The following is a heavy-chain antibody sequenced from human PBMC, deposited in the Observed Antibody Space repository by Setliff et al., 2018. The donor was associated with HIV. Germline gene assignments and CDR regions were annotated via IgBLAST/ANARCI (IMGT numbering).Heavy chain of an antibody. D-gene: IGHD2-15*01. CDR2: INHSGSS. CDR3: ARSSRGYCSGGSCYGFDP. CDR1: GGSLSDYY. J-gene: IGHJ5*02. Sequence: PSETLSLTCGVYGGSLSDYYWSWIRQPPGKGLEWIGEINHSGSSNYNPSLKSRVTISVDTSKNQLSLNVTSVTAADTAVYYCARSSRGYCSGGSCYGFDPWGQGTLVTVSS. V-gene: IGHV4-34*01.